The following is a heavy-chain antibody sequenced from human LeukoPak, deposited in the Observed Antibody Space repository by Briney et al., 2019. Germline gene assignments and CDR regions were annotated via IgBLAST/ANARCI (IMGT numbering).Heavy chain of an antibody. CDR1: GYTFTTYT. V-gene: IGHV1-3*01. CDR3: ARDISGNYFHFDY. CDR2: INAGNGNT. Sequence: GASVKVSCKASGYTFTTYTMHWVRQAPGQRLEWMGLINAGNGNTKYSQKFQGRVTFSRDTSASLVYMELSSLRSEDTAVYYCARDISGNYFHFDYWGQGTLVTVSS. D-gene: IGHD1-26*01. J-gene: IGHJ4*02.